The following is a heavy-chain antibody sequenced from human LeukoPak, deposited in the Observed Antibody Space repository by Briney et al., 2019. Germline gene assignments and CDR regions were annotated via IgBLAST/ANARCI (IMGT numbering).Heavy chain of an antibody. Sequence: ASVKVSCKASGYTFTGYYMHWVRQAPGQGLEWMGWINPNSGGTNYAQKFQGRVTMTRDTSISTAYMELSRLRSDDTAVYYCARMEEFDFWSGPIPPIWGQGTMVTVSS. V-gene: IGHV1-2*02. CDR2: INPNSGGT. CDR3: ARMEEFDFWSGPIPPI. D-gene: IGHD3-3*01. CDR1: GYTFTGYY. J-gene: IGHJ3*02.